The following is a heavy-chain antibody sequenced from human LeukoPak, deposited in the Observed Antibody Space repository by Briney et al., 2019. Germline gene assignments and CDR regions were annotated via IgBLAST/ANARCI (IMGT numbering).Heavy chain of an antibody. J-gene: IGHJ4*02. CDR1: GYTFTYYY. D-gene: IGHD1-26*01. CDR2: INPKSGGT. V-gene: IGHV1-2*02. Sequence: ASVKVSCKVYGYTFTYYYLHWVRQAPGQGLEWMGWINPKSGGTNYAQKFQDMVTMAMDTSISTAYMELTRLRSDDSAVYYCSRSIVGATPIDYWGQGTMVSV. CDR3: SRSIVGATPIDY.